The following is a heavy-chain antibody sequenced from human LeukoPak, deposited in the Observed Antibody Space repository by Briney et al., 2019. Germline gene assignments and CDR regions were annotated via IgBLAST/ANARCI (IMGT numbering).Heavy chain of an antibody. CDR2: KRKDGREI. CDR3: VGDGDSWNDFDH. Sequence: PGRSLRLSCVASGFSFSTSCMTWVRQAPGKGLEWVANKRKDGREIYYADSMKGRFTISRENRKNSLSLQIHSLRAEDTGVYYCVGDGDSWNDFDHWAQGTLVTVSS. CDR1: GFSFSTSC. J-gene: IGHJ4*02. D-gene: IGHD1-1*01. V-gene: IGHV3-7*01.